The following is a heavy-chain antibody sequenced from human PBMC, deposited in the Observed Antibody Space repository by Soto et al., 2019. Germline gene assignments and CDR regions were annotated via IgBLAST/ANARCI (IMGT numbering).Heavy chain of an antibody. D-gene: IGHD2-21*01. CDR2: IYWDDDK. Sequence: QITLKESGPTLVRPTQPLTLTCTFSGFSLSTTGVGVGWIRQPPGKALEWLALIYWDDDKRYIPSLKSRLTIAKDTSKNEVILTMTTMDPVDTATYYFAHRLRDCGLGRERANYSDPWGQGTLVTVSS. CDR3: AHRLRDCGLGRERANYSDP. J-gene: IGHJ5*02. CDR1: GFSLSTTGVG. V-gene: IGHV2-5*02.